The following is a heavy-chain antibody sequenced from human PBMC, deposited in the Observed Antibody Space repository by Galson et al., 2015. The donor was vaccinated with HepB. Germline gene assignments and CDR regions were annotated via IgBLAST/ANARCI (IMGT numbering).Heavy chain of an antibody. CDR1: GYTFTGYY. J-gene: IGHJ3*02. D-gene: IGHD1-26*01. Sequence: SVKVSCKASGYTFTGYYMHWVRQAPGQGLEWMGRINPNSGGTNYAQKFQGRVTMTRDTSISTAYMELSRLRSDDTVVYYCARGRGSYYLSPNQDAFDIWGQGTMVTVSS. CDR2: INPNSGGT. CDR3: ARGRGSYYLSPNQDAFDI. V-gene: IGHV1-2*05.